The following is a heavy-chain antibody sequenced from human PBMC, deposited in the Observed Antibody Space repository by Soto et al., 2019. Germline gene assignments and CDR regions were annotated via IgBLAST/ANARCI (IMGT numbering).Heavy chain of an antibody. D-gene: IGHD3-16*01. CDR3: ARVPLRKGGGAIPLDY. Sequence: GGSLRLSCAASGFTFSSYGMHWVRQAPGKGLEWVAVIWYDGSNKYYADSVKGRFTISRDNSKNTLYLQMNSLRAEDTAVYYCARVPLRKGGGAIPLDYLGQGTLVTVSS. CDR2: IWYDGSNK. J-gene: IGHJ4*02. CDR1: GFTFSSYG. V-gene: IGHV3-33*01.